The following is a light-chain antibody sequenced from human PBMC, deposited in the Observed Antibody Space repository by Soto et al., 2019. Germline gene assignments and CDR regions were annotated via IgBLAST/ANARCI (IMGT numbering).Light chain of an antibody. CDR1: SSDVGDYDY. CDR3: SSYTSSSTVV. CDR2: EVS. Sequence: QSALTQPASVSGSPGQSITISCTGTSSDVGDYDYVSWYQQHPGKAPKLMISEVSNRPSGISNRFSGSKSGTTASLTISGLQAEDEADYYCSSYTSSSTVVFGGGTKLTVL. V-gene: IGLV2-14*01. J-gene: IGLJ2*01.